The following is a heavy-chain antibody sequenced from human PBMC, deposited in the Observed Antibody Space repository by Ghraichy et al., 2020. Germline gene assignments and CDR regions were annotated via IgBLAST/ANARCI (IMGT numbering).Heavy chain of an antibody. CDR2: ISGSADST. J-gene: IGHJ4*02. Sequence: LSLTCAASGFTFSSYAMSWVRQAPGKGLEWVSFISGSADSTYFADSVKGRFTISRDNSKNTLYLQMNSLRADDTAVYYCAKGPGSGWPYYFDYWGQGTLVTVSS. D-gene: IGHD6-19*01. CDR3: AKGPGSGWPYYFDY. V-gene: IGHV3-23*01. CDR1: GFTFSSYA.